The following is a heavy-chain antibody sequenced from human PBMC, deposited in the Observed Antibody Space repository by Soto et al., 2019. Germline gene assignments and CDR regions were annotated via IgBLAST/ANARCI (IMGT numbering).Heavy chain of an antibody. Sequence: SETLSLTCTVSGGSISSSSYYWGWIRQPPGKGLEWIGSIYYSGSTYYNPSLKSRVTISVDTSKNQFSLKLSSVTAADTAVYYCASLITASYYYYGMDVWGQGTTVTVSS. CDR3: ASLITASYYYYGMDV. CDR1: GGSISSSSYY. D-gene: IGHD1-20*01. J-gene: IGHJ6*02. V-gene: IGHV4-39*01. CDR2: IYYSGST.